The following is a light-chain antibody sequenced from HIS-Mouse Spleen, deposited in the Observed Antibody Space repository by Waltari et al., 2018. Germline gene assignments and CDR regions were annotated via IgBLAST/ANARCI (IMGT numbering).Light chain of an antibody. V-gene: IGLV2-23*01. CDR3: CSYAGSSTWV. J-gene: IGLJ3*02. CDR2: DGS. CDR1: SSDVGSYNL. Sequence: QSALTQPASVSGSAGQSITISCTGTSSDVGSYNLVSWYQQHPGKAPTLRIYDGSKRPSGVSHRFSGSKSGNTASLTISGLQAEDEADYYCCSYAGSSTWVFGGGTKLTVL.